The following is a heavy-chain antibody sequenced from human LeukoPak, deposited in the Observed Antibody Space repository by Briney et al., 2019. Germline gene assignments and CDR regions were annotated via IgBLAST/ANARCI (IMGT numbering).Heavy chain of an antibody. CDR1: RLRYNIFW. CDR3: VGEELDH. Sequence: PGGSLRLSCGPWRLRYNIFWMTGPRQTPEKGLEWVAHIAEDGSVEYYGDSVKGRFTISRDNAKNSVYLQMNDLRVEDTGVVYWVGEELDHWGQGALVTVSS. CDR2: IAEDGSVE. D-gene: IGHD1-7*01. J-gene: IGHJ4*02. V-gene: IGHV3-7*01.